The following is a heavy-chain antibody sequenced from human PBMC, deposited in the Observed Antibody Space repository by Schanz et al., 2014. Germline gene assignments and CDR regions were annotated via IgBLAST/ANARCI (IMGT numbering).Heavy chain of an antibody. J-gene: IGHJ4*02. CDR2: IILSLLYI. Sequence: EVQEEEGGGGLVQPGGSLRLSCAASGFTFSDCSMHWVRPSPVPFLEWVSYIILSLLYIYYADSMKGRFTISRDNAKNSLYLQMNSLRAEDTAVYYCARDYAGFDCWGQGTLVTVSS. CDR3: ARDYAGFDC. D-gene: IGHD3-16*01. V-gene: IGHV3-21*01. CDR1: GFTFSDCS.